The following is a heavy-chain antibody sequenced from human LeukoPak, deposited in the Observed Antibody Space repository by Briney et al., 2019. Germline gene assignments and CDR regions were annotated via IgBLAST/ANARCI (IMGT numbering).Heavy chain of an antibody. Sequence: SVKVSCKASGYTFTSYDISWVRQAPGQGLEWMGGIIPIFGTANYAQKFQGRVTITADESTSTAYMELSSLRSEDTAVYYCAGEVDTAMKYWGQGTLVTVSS. J-gene: IGHJ4*02. V-gene: IGHV1-69*13. CDR1: GYTFTSYD. D-gene: IGHD5-18*01. CDR3: AGEVDTAMKY. CDR2: IIPIFGTA.